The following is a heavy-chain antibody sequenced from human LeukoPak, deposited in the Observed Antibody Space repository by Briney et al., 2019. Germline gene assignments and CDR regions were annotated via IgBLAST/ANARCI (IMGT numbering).Heavy chain of an antibody. CDR1: GGSFSCYY. CDR3: ARGSNCSGGSCYPINWFDP. CDR2: INHSGST. Sequence: SETLSLTCAVYGGSFSCYYWSWIRQPPGKWLEWIGEINHSGSTNYNPSLKSRVTISEDTSKNQFSLKLSSVTAADTAVYYCARGSNCSGGSCYPINWFDPWGRRTLVTVSS. V-gene: IGHV4-34*01. D-gene: IGHD2-15*01. J-gene: IGHJ5*02.